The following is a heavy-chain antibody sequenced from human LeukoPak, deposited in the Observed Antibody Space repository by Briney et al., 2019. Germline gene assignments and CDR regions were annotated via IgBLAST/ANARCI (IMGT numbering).Heavy chain of an antibody. CDR3: ARLRGSYNRPDY. CDR2: MNPNSGNT. Sequence: ASVKVSCKASGYTFTSYDINWVRQATGQGLEWMGWMNPNSGNTGYAQKFQGRVTMTRNTSISTAYMELSSLRSEDTAVYYCARLRGSYNRPDYWGQGTLVTVSS. V-gene: IGHV1-8*01. J-gene: IGHJ4*02. CDR1: GYTFTSYD. D-gene: IGHD1-26*01.